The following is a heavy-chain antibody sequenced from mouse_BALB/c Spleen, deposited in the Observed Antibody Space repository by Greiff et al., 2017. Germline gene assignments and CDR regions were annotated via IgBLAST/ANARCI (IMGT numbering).Heavy chain of an antibody. J-gene: IGHJ3*01. CDR3: ARGPTTVVATPAWFAY. D-gene: IGHD1-1*01. CDR1: GFTFSSYA. CDR2: ISSGGST. V-gene: IGHV5-6-5*01. Sequence: EVKRVESGGGLVKPGGSLKLSCAASGFTFSSYAMSWVRQTPEKRLEWVASISSGGSTYYPDSVKGRFTISRDNARNILYLQMSSLRSEDTAMYYCARGPTTVVATPAWFAYWGQGTLVTVSA.